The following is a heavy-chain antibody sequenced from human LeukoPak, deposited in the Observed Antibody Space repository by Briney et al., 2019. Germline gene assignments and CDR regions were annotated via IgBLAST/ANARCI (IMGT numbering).Heavy chain of an antibody. CDR2: IIPILGTA. CDR3: ARSVIVGATGLLGY. V-gene: IGHV1-69*13. CDR1: GGTFSSYA. D-gene: IGHD1-26*01. Sequence: SVKVSCKASGGTFSSYAISWVRQAPGQGLEWMGGIIPILGTANYAQKFQGRVTITADESTSTAYMELSSLRSEDTAVYYCARSVIVGATGLLGYWGQGTLVTVSS. J-gene: IGHJ4*02.